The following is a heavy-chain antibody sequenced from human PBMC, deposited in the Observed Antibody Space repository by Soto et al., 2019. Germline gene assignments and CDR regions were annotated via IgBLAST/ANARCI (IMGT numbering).Heavy chain of an antibody. J-gene: IGHJ4*02. V-gene: IGHV1-18*01. Sequence: ASVKVSCKASGYTFTSYGISWVRQAPGQGLEWMGWISAYNGNTNYAQKLQGRVTMTTDTSTSTAYMELRSLRSDDTAVYYCARDRGDFWSGYYTDFDCWGQGTLVTAPQ. CDR3: ARDRGDFWSGYYTDFDC. CDR2: ISAYNGNT. CDR1: GYTFTSYG. D-gene: IGHD3-3*01.